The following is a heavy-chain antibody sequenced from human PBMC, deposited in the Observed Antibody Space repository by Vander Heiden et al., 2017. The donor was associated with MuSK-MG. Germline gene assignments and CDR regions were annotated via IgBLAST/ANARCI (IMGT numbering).Heavy chain of an antibody. D-gene: IGHD1-20*01. J-gene: IGHJ3*01. V-gene: IGHV3-30*02. CDR3: AKAEGYNWNTGGAFDL. CDR2: IRYDGSNK. Sequence: QVQLVESGGGVVRPGGSLRLSCAASGFTFSGFAMHWVRQAPGKGLEWVAFIRYDGSNKYYADSVKGRFTISRDNSKKTLYLQMNSLRAEDTAVFYCAKAEGYNWNTGGAFDLWGQGTMVTVSS. CDR1: GFTFSGFA.